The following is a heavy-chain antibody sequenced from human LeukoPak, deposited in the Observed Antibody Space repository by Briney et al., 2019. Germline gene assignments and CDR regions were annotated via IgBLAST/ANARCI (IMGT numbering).Heavy chain of an antibody. Sequence: GGSLRLSCAASGFTFSSYWMHCVRQAPGKGLVWVSRIDSDGSSTTYADSVKGRFTISRDNAKNTLYLQMNSLRAEDTAVYYCARPPYGSGSFDLWGRGTLVTVSS. D-gene: IGHD6-19*01. V-gene: IGHV3-74*01. CDR1: GFTFSSYW. J-gene: IGHJ2*01. CDR2: IDSDGSST. CDR3: ARPPYGSGSFDL.